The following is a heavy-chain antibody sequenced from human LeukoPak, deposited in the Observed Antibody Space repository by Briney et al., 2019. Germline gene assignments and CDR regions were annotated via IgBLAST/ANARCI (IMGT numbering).Heavy chain of an antibody. J-gene: IGHJ4*02. CDR2: ISSSSSYI. CDR3: ARDGAASGWYVPVVDY. CDR1: GFTFSSYS. V-gene: IGHV3-21*01. Sequence: GGSLRLSCAASGFTFSSYSMNWVRQAPGKGLEWVSPISSSSSYIYYADSVKGRFTISRDNAKNSLYLQMNSLRAEDTAVYYCARDGAASGWYVPVVDYWGQGTLVTVSS. D-gene: IGHD6-19*01.